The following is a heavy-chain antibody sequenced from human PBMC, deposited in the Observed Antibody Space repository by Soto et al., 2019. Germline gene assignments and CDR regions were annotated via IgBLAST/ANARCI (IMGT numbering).Heavy chain of an antibody. V-gene: IGHV3-21*01. CDR2: ISSTSRFI. CDR1: GVTFSSYR. D-gene: IGHD4-17*01. CDR3: AREGSLYVDSVANCVDF. Sequence: GALRLSYARRGVTFSSYRMHSVRQAPGKGLEWLSSISSTSRFIYYADSVKGRFTISRDNARNSLYLQMSSLRAEDTAVYYCAREGSLYVDSVANCVDFWGQGALVTVSS. J-gene: IGHJ4*02.